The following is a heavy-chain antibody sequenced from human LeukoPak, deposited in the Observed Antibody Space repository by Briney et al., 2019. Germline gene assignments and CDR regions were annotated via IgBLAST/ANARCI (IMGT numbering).Heavy chain of an antibody. Sequence: PSETLSLTCAVSGYSISSGYYWGSIRQPPGKGLEWIGSIYHSGSTYYNPSLKSRVTISVDTSKNQFSLKLSSVTAADTAVYYCARLNEGYWGQGTLVTVSS. J-gene: IGHJ4*02. D-gene: IGHD2-8*01. CDR3: ARLNEGY. CDR1: GYSISSGYY. V-gene: IGHV4-38-2*01. CDR2: IYHSGST.